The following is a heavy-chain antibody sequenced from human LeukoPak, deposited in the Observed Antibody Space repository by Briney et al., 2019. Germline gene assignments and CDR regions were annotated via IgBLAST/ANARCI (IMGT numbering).Heavy chain of an antibody. V-gene: IGHV1-69*13. CDR3: TRVGVRSGYYYWYFDY. J-gene: IGHJ4*02. CDR1: GGTFSSYA. CDR2: IIPIFGTT. D-gene: IGHD3-22*01. Sequence: ASVKVSCKASGGTFSSYAISWVRQAPGQGLEWMGGIIPIFGTTNYAQKFQGRVTITADESTSTACMELSSLRSEDTAVYYCTRVGVRSGYYYWYFDYWGQGTLVTVSS.